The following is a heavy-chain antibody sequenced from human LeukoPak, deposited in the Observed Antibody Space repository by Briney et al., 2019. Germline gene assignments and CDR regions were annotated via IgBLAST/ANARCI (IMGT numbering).Heavy chain of an antibody. Sequence: PSETLSLTCTVPGGSISSGSYYWSWIRQPAGKGLEWIGRIYTSGSTNYNPSLKSRVTISVDTSKNQFSLKLSSVTAADTAVYYCARWAYFGVDYHFDYWGQGTLVTVSS. D-gene: IGHD3-3*01. V-gene: IGHV4-61*02. J-gene: IGHJ4*02. CDR1: GGSISSGSYY. CDR3: ARWAYFGVDYHFDY. CDR2: IYTSGST.